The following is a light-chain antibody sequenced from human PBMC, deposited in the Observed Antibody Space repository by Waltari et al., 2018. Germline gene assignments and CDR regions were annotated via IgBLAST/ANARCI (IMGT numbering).Light chain of an antibody. J-gene: IGLJ3*02. V-gene: IGLV1-40*01. CDR1: GSNIGAGHA. CDR2: GST. CDR3: QSYDTSLSVV. Sequence: QSVLTQPPSVSGAPGQRVTISSTGSGSNIGAGHAVNWSQQLPRAAPKPLIYGSTSRPVGVPARFFGSTSGTSASLAITGLQAEDEADYYCQSYDTSLSVVFGGGTKLTVL.